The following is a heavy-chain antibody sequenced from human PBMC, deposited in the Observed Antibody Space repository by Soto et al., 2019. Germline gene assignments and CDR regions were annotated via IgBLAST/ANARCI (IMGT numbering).Heavy chain of an antibody. CDR1: GGTFSSYA. D-gene: IGHD5-18*01. J-gene: IGHJ6*02. CDR3: ASKGYSYVAPENENYYYYGMDV. V-gene: IGHV1-69*01. CDR2: IIPIFGTA. Sequence: QVQLVQSGAEVKKPGSSVKVSCKASGGTFSSYAISWVRQAPGQGLEWMGGIIPIFGTANYAQKFQGRVTITADESTSTAYMELSSLRSEDTAVYYCASKGYSYVAPENENYYYYGMDVWGQGTTVTVSS.